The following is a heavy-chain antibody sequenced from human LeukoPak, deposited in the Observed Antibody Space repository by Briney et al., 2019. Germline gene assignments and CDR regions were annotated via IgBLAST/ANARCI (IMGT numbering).Heavy chain of an antibody. CDR2: ISGSGNTI. D-gene: IGHD3-10*01. V-gene: IGHV3-11*04. J-gene: IGHJ5*02. Sequence: GGSLRLSCAASGFTLSDYYMTWIRQSPGKGLEWVSYISGSGNTIYYAGSVKGRFTISKDNAKNSLYLQMSSLRAEDTAVYYCARSYNSLGAIFGSREDYNWFDPWGQGTLVTVSS. CDR3: ARSYNSLGAIFGSREDYNWFDP. CDR1: GFTLSDYY.